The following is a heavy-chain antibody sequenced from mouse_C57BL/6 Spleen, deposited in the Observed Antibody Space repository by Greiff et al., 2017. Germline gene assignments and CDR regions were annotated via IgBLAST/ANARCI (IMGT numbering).Heavy chain of an antibody. V-gene: IGHV1-59*01. J-gene: IGHJ2*01. CDR3: ARRLLFPNTFDY. D-gene: IGHD2-1*01. Sequence: QVQLQQSGAELVRPGTSVKLSCKASGYTFTSYWMHWVKQRPGQGLEWIGVIDPSDSYTNYNQKFKGKATLTVDTSSSTAYMQLSSLTSEDSAVYYCARRLLFPNTFDYWGQGTTLTVSS. CDR2: IDPSDSYT. CDR1: GYTFTSYW.